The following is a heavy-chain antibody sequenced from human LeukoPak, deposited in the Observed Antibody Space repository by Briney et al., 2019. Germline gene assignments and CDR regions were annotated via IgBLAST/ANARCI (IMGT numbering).Heavy chain of an antibody. D-gene: IGHD4-17*01. CDR2: ITGSGAGT. CDR1: GFSISIYA. CDR3: AKDPNGDYVGAFDY. Sequence: PGGFLRLSCAASGFSISIYAMTWVRRAPGKGLEWVSSITGSGAGTSYADSVKGRFTISRDNSRNTLYLQMNSLRAEDTAIYYCAKDPNGDYVGAFDYWGPGTLVTVSS. V-gene: IGHV3-23*01. J-gene: IGHJ4*02.